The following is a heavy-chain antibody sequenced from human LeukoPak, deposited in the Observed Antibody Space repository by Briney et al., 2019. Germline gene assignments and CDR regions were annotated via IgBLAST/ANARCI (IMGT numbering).Heavy chain of an antibody. Sequence: SQTLSLTCTVSSGSFTSGGYYWSWIRQHPGKGLEWIGYTYYSGSTYYNPSRKSRVTISVDTSKNQFSLKLSSVTAADTAVYYCARGRDSSSWYVHYFDYWGQGTLVTVSS. V-gene: IGHV4-31*03. D-gene: IGHD6-13*01. J-gene: IGHJ4*02. CDR2: TYYSGST. CDR3: ARGRDSSSWYVHYFDY. CDR1: SGSFTSGGYY.